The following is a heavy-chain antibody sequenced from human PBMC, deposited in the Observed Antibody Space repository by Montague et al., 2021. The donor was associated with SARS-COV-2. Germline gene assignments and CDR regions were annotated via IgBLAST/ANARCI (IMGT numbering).Heavy chain of an antibody. J-gene: IGHJ1*01. D-gene: IGHD4-11*01. Sequence: SETLSLTCTVSGVSINEYFWTWIRQTPGKGLEWIGYIFFNRGPIHNASLKNRVTISLDTSKSQVSLRLTSVTAADTAVYFCVSGRDGSYSHFHLWGQGALVTVSS. V-gene: IGHV4-59*01. CDR3: VSGRDGSYSHFHL. CDR1: GVSINEYF. CDR2: IFFNRGP.